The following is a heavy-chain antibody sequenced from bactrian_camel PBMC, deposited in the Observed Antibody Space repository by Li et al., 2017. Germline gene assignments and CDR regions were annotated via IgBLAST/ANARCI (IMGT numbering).Heavy chain of an antibody. D-gene: IGHD1*01. J-gene: IGHJ4*01. CDR1: GFTFATAE. V-gene: IGHV3S56*01. CDR2: LTADGST. Sequence: HVQLVESGGGSVQAGETLRLSCTASGFTFATAEMGWYRQAPGKERELTSTLTADGSTYYYGDSVKGRFTISQDNAKNTVYLQLNSLKTEDMATYYCAKDLLLGLGVSPGTQVTVS.